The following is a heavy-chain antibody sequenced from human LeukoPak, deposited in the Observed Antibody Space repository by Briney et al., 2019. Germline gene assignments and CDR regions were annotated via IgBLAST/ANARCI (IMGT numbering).Heavy chain of an antibody. CDR3: ARESGGSYYYYYYYMDV. V-gene: IGHV3-7*01. D-gene: IGHD3-16*02. CDR1: GFTFSSYW. CDR2: IKQDGSEK. Sequence: GGSLRLSCAASGFTFSSYWMSWVRKAPGKGLEWVANIKQDGSEKYYVDSVKGRFTISRDNAKNSLYLQMNSLRAEDTAVYYCARESGGSYYYYYYYMDVWGKGTTVTVSS. J-gene: IGHJ6*03.